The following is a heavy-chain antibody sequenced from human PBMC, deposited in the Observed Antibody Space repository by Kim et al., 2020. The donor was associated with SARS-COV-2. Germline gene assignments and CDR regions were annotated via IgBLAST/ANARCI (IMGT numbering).Heavy chain of an antibody. Sequence: YPRTFQGRVTSTADKSTSTAYMELSSLRSEDPAVYYCARSLDILTGYLDYWGQGTLVTVSS. J-gene: IGHJ4*02. D-gene: IGHD3-9*01. CDR3: ARSLDILTGYLDY. V-gene: IGHV1-69*02.